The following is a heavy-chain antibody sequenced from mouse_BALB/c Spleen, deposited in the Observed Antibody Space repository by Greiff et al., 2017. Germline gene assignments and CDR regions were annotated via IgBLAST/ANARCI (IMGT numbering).Heavy chain of an antibody. J-gene: IGHJ4*01. D-gene: IGHD2-4*01. CDR2: ISDGGSYA. Sequence: EVQLVESGGGLVKPGGSLKLSCAASGFTFSDYYMYWVRQTPEKRLEWVATISDGGSYAYYPDSVKGRFTISRDNAKNNLYLQMSSLKSEDTAMYYCARAEDDYDGYAMDYWGQGTSVTVSS. V-gene: IGHV5-4*02. CDR1: GFTFSDYY. CDR3: ARAEDDYDGYAMDY.